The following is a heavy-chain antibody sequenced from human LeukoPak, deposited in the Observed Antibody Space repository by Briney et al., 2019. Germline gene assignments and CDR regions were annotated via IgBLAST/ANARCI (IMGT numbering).Heavy chain of an antibody. CDR2: ISSSGNAI. D-gene: IGHD4/OR15-4a*01. CDR1: GFTFSSYE. CDR3: ARIGYGVSFDY. V-gene: IGHV3-48*03. Sequence: QPGGSLRLSCAASGFTFSSYEMNWVRQAPGQGLEWVSYISSSGNAIYYADSVKGRFTISRDNAKNSLYLQMNSLSAEDTAVYYCARIGYGVSFDYWGQGTLVTVSS. J-gene: IGHJ4*02.